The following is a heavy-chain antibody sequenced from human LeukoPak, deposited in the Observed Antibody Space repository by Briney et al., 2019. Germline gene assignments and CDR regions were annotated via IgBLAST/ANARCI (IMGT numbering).Heavy chain of an antibody. J-gene: IGHJ4*02. CDR1: GFTFSSYW. Sequence: GGSLRLSCAASGFTFSSYWMSWVRQAPGKGLEWVANIKQDGSEKYYVDSVKGRFTISRDNAKNSLYLQMNSLRAEDTAVYYCARGITMVRGVNRGIDYWGQGTLVTVSS. CDR2: IKQDGSEK. V-gene: IGHV3-7*04. CDR3: ARGITMVRGVNRGIDY. D-gene: IGHD3-10*01.